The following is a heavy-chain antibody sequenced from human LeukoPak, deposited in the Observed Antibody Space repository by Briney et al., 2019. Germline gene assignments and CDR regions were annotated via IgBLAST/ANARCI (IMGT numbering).Heavy chain of an antibody. Sequence: AGGSLRLSCAASGFTFSSYGIHWVRQAPGKGLEWVAFIRYDGSNKYYADSVKGRFTISRDNSKNTLYLQMNSLRSEDTAVYNCAKDGMVTVFYYYYMDVWGKGTTVTVSS. CDR1: GFTFSSYG. V-gene: IGHV3-30*02. D-gene: IGHD2-21*02. CDR2: IRYDGSNK. CDR3: AKDGMVTVFYYYYMDV. J-gene: IGHJ6*03.